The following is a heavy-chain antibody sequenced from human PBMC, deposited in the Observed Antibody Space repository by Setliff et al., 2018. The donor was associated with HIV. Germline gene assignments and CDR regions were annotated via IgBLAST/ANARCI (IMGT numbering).Heavy chain of an antibody. D-gene: IGHD3-3*01. CDR2: IYYSGST. V-gene: IGHV4-39*01. J-gene: IGHJ3*02. CDR1: GGSISSSSYY. CDR3: ARLYYDFWSGYYSFGRERAFEI. Sequence: SETLSLTCTVSGGSISSSSYYWVWIRQPPGNGLEWIGRIYYSGSTYYNPSLKSRVTISVATSKNQFSLKLSSVTAADTAVDYCARLYYDFWSGYYSFGRERAFEIWGQGTMVT.